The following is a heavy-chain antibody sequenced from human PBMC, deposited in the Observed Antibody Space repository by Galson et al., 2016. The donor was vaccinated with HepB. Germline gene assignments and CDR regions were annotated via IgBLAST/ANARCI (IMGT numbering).Heavy chain of an antibody. J-gene: IGHJ4*02. CDR1: GFTFRNFG. Sequence: SLRLSCAASGFTFRNFGMHWVRQAPGKGLEWVAVISYDGTNKYYTDSVEGRFTVSRDNSKSTLYLQMNGLRPDDTAVYYCARDPTTPKDILLVPAAGLQNWGQGTLVTVSS. CDR3: ARDPTTPKDILLVPAAGLQN. CDR2: ISYDGTNK. V-gene: IGHV3-30*03. D-gene: IGHD2-8*02.